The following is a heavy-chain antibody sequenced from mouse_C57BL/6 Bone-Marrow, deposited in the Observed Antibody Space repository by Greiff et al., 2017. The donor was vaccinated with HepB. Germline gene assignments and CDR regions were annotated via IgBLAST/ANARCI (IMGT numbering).Heavy chain of an antibody. CDR1: GFHIKNTY. CDR3: AREYDPGCFDV. D-gene: IGHD2-10*02. J-gene: IGHJ1*03. V-gene: IGHV14-3*01. Sequence: VQLQQSVAELVRPGASVKLSCTASGFHIKNTYMHWVKQRPEQGLEWIGRIDPANGNTKYAPKFQGKATITADTASNTAYLQLSSLTSEDTAIYYCAREYDPGCFDVWGTGTTVTVAS. CDR2: IDPANGNT.